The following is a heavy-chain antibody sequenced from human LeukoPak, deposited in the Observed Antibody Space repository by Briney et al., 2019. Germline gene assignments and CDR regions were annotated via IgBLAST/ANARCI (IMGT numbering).Heavy chain of an antibody. Sequence: SVKVSCKASGGTFSSYAISWVRQAPGQGLEWMGGIIPIFGTANYAQKFQGRVTMTRDMSTSTVYMELSSLRSEDTAVYYCARERGSGYDDALDIWGQGTMVTVSS. J-gene: IGHJ3*02. CDR2: IIPIFGTA. CDR3: ARERGSGYDDALDI. CDR1: GGTFSSYA. V-gene: IGHV1-69*05. D-gene: IGHD3-22*01.